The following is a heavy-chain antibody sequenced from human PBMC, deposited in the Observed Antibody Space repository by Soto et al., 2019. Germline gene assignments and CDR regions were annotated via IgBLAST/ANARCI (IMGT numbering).Heavy chain of an antibody. CDR1: GFSLTTSRVG. V-gene: IGHV2-5*02. Sequence: SGPTLVNPTQTLTLTCSFSGFSLTTSRVGVGWIRQPPGEALEWLAIIYWDDDKRYSPSLQSRLAITKDTSKNQVVLTMTNLDPVDTGTYYCAHIMITFGGVSALDAFDFWGSGTMVTVSS. J-gene: IGHJ3*01. CDR2: IYWDDDK. CDR3: AHIMITFGGVSALDAFDF. D-gene: IGHD3-16*01.